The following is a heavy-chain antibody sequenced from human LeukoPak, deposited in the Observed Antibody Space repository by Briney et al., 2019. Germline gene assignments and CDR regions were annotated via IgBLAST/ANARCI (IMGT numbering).Heavy chain of an antibody. Sequence: SETLSLTCTVSGGSISSYYWSWIRQPAGKGLEWIGRIYTSGSTNYNPSLKSRVTMSVDTSKNQFSLKLSSVTAADTAVYYCARVRSDTAMAPFDYWGQGTLVTVSS. V-gene: IGHV4-4*07. J-gene: IGHJ4*02. CDR1: GGSISSYY. CDR2: IYTSGST. D-gene: IGHD5-18*01. CDR3: ARVRSDTAMAPFDY.